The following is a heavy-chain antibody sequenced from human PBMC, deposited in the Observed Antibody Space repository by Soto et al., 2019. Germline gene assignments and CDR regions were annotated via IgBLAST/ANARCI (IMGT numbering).Heavy chain of an antibody. CDR1: GGSINNGYR. V-gene: IGHV4-4*02. D-gene: IGHD6-19*01. CDR2: KHHSGST. CDR3: AYSSGWWRLDV. J-gene: IGHJ6*02. Sequence: QVHLQESGPGLVKPSGTLSLTCGVSGGSINNGYRWTWVRQPPGKGLEWIGEKHHSGSTNYNLSLKSRVSISLDKSKNQFSLILSSVTAADTAVYYCAYSSGWWRLDVWGQGTTVTVSS.